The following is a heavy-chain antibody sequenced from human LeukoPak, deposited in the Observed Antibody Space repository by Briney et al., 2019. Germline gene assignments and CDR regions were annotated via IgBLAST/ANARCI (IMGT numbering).Heavy chain of an antibody. CDR3: ARDKEESFDY. J-gene: IGHJ4*02. CDR1: GGSISSYY. Sequence: SETLSLTCTVSGGSISSYYWSWIRQPPGKGLEWIGYIYYSGSTNYNPSLKSRVTISVDTSKNQFSLKLSSVTAADTAVYYCARDKEESFDYWCQGTLVTVSS. V-gene: IGHV4-59*01. CDR2: IYYSGST.